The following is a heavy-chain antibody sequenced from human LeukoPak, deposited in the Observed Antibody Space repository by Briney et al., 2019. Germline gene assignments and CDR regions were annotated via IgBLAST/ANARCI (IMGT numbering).Heavy chain of an antibody. CDR1: GGTFSSYA. V-gene: IGHV1-69*01. Sequence: ASVKVSCKASGGTFSSYAVSWVRQAPGQGLEWMGGIIPIFATANYAQKFQGRVTITADESTSTAYMELSSLGSEDTAVYYCATYPLRYCGGDCEDAFDIWGQGTMVTVSS. CDR3: ATYPLRYCGGDCEDAFDI. CDR2: IIPIFATA. J-gene: IGHJ3*02. D-gene: IGHD2-21*02.